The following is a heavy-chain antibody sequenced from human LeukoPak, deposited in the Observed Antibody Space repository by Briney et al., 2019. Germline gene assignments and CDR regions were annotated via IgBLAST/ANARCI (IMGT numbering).Heavy chain of an antibody. Sequence: ASVKVSCKASGYTFTGYYMHWVRQAPGQGLEWMGWINPNSGGTNYAQKFQGWVTMTRDTSTSTVYMELSSLRSEDTAVYYCARGRVAATAAPDYWGQGTLVTVSS. CDR2: INPNSGGT. D-gene: IGHD2-15*01. V-gene: IGHV1-2*04. J-gene: IGHJ4*02. CDR3: ARGRVAATAAPDY. CDR1: GYTFTGYY.